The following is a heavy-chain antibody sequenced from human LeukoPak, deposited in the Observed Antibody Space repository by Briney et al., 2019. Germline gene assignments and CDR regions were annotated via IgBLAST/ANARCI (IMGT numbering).Heavy chain of an antibody. CDR3: ARGGAHYYYGMDV. Sequence: SGTLSLTSTVSGGSVSSGSYYWSWIRQPPGKGLEWIGCIYYSGSTNYNPSLKSRVTISVDTSKNQFSLKLNSVTAADTAVYYCARGGAHYYYGMDVWGQGTTVTVSS. V-gene: IGHV4-61*01. J-gene: IGHJ6*02. CDR2: IYYSGST. CDR1: GGSVSSGSYY.